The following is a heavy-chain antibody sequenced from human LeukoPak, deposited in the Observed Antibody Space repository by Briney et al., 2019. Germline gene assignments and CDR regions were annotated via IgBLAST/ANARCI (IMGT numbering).Heavy chain of an antibody. J-gene: IGHJ4*02. V-gene: IGHV3-48*03. D-gene: IGHD2-2*01. CDR2: IGSSGINI. CDR3: ARGALGYCNSINCPQLDY. CDR1: GFTFSTYE. Sequence: PGGSLRLSCEASGFTFSTYEMNWVRQAPGKGLEWIAYIGSSGINIYYGEYVKGRFTISRDNAKNSLYLQMNSLRAEDTAVYYCARGALGYCNSINCPQLDYWGQGTLVTVSS.